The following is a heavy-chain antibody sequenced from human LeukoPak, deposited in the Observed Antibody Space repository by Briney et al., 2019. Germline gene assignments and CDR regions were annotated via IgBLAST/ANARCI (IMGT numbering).Heavy chain of an antibody. CDR2: ISGSGGST. Sequence: PGGSLRLSCAASGFTFSSYAMSWVRQAPGKGLEWVSAISGSGGSTYYADSVKGRFTISRDNSKNTLYLQMNSLRAEDTAVYYCALPTRGLYMITFDYWGQGTLVTVSS. CDR3: ALPTRGLYMITFDY. J-gene: IGHJ4*02. D-gene: IGHD3-10*01. CDR1: GFTFSSYA. V-gene: IGHV3-23*01.